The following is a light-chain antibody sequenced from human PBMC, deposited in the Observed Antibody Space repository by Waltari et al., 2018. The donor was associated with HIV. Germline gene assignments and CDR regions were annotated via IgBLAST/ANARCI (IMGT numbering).Light chain of an antibody. Sequence: QSVLTQPPSASGTPGQRVTISCSGSSSHIEVNSVHWYQQLPGTAPKLLIYTNNQRPSRVPDRFSGSKSGTSASLAISGLQSEDEADYYCVVWDDSLNGPVFGGGTKLTVL. J-gene: IGLJ2*01. CDR2: TNN. CDR1: SSHIEVNS. V-gene: IGLV1-44*01. CDR3: VVWDDSLNGPV.